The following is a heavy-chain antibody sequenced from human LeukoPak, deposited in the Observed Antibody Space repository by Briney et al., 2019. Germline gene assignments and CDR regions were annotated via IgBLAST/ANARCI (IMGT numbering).Heavy chain of an antibody. V-gene: IGHV4-59*01. Sequence: SETLSLTCTVSGGSISSYYWSWIRQPPGKGLEWIGYIYYSGSTNYNPSLKSRVTISVDTSKNQFSLKLSSVTAADTAVYYCARHEDTAMVVSPFDYWGQGTLVTVSS. CDR1: GGSISSYY. CDR2: IYYSGST. J-gene: IGHJ4*02. D-gene: IGHD5-18*01. CDR3: ARHEDTAMVVSPFDY.